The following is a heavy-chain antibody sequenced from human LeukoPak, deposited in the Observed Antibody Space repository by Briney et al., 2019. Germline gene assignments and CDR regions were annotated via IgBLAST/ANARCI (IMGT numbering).Heavy chain of an antibody. CDR3: ARDLYYGSGSYYNFDY. V-gene: IGHV1-69*13. CDR1: GGTFSSYA. J-gene: IGHJ4*02. CDR2: IIPIFGTA. Sequence: STKISCKASGGTFSSYAISWVRQAPGQGLEWMGGIIPIFGTANYAQKFQGRVTITADESTSTAYMELSSLRSEDTAVYYCARDLYYGSGSYYNFDYWGQGTLVTVSS. D-gene: IGHD3-10*01.